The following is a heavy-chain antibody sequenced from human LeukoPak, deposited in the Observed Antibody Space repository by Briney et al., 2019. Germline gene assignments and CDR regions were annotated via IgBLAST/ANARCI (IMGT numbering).Heavy chain of an antibody. CDR1: GFTFSSYW. D-gene: IGHD5-18*01. Sequence: GGSLRLSCAASGFTFSSYWMSWVRQAPGKGLEWVANIKQDGSEKYYVDSVKGRFTISRDNAKNSLYLQMNSLRAEDTAVYYCAKDRDTGYFDYWGQGTLVTVSS. J-gene: IGHJ4*02. V-gene: IGHV3-7*03. CDR3: AKDRDTGYFDY. CDR2: IKQDGSEK.